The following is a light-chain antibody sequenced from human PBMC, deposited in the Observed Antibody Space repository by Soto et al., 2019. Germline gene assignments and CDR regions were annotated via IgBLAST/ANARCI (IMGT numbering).Light chain of an antibody. CDR2: EVS. CDR3: SSYTSSSTHWV. CDR1: SSDVGGYKY. V-gene: IGLV2-14*01. J-gene: IGLJ3*02. Sequence: QSALTQPASVSGSPGQSITISCTGTSSDVGGYKYVSWYQQHPGKAPKLMIYEVSNRPSGVSNRFCGSKSGKTASLTISGLQAEEEADYYCSSYTSSSTHWVFGGGTKLTVL.